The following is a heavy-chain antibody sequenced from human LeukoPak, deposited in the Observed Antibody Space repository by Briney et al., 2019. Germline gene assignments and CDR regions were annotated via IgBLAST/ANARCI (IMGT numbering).Heavy chain of an antibody. D-gene: IGHD2-15*01. CDR3: AKRPFGYCSGGSCYMGYFDY. Sequence: PGGSLRLSCAASGLTFSRYYMSWVRQTPGKGLEWVSGVGVRGVKTFYADSVKGRFTVSRDNSKNTLYLQMNSLRAEDTAVYYCAKRPFGYCSGGSCYMGYFDYWGQGTLVTVSS. CDR1: GLTFSRYY. V-gene: IGHV3-23*01. J-gene: IGHJ4*02. CDR2: VGVRGVKT.